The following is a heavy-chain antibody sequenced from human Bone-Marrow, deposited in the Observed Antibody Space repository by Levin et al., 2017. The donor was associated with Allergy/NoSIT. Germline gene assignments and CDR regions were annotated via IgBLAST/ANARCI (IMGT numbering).Heavy chain of an antibody. J-gene: IGHJ4*02. CDR3: ARDKSSFGVIINGAFDS. CDR2: ISYGTTYI. D-gene: IGHD3-3*01. CDR1: GFTFSSYN. V-gene: IGHV3-21*01. Sequence: GGSLRLSCAASGFTFSSYNMHWVRQAPGKGLEWVSSISYGTTYIYYGDSVKGRFTISRDNAKNSLFLQMNGLKAEDTAVYYCARDKSSFGVIINGAFDSWGQGTLVTVSS.